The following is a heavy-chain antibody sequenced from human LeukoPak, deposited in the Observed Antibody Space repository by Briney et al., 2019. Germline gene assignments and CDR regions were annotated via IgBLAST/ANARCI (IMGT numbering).Heavy chain of an antibody. CDR2: ISYDGSNK. CDR3: ARDSSSSWYGGDY. Sequence: PGRSLRLSCAASGFTFSSYAMHWVRQAPGKGLEWVAVISYDGSNKYYADSVKGRFTISRDNSKNTLYLQMNSLRAGDTAVYYCARDSSSSWYGGDYWGQGTLVTVSS. J-gene: IGHJ4*02. D-gene: IGHD6-13*01. V-gene: IGHV3-30*04. CDR1: GFTFSSYA.